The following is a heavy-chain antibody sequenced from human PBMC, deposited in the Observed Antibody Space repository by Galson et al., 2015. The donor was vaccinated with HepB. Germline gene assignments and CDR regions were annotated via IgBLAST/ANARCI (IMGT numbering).Heavy chain of an antibody. Sequence: SLRLSCAASGFTVSSNYMSWVRQAPGKGLEWVSVIYSGGSTYYADSVKGRFTISRDNSKNTLYLQMNSLRAEDTAVYYCARVGNDILTGYGGMDVWGQGTTVTVSS. D-gene: IGHD3-9*01. CDR2: IYSGGST. CDR3: ARVGNDILTGYGGMDV. CDR1: GFTVSSNY. J-gene: IGHJ6*02. V-gene: IGHV3-53*01.